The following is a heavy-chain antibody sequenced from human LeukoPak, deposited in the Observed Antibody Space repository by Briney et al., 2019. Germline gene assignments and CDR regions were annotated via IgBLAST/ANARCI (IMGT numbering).Heavy chain of an antibody. CDR3: ARGGASSRYFDS. D-gene: IGHD1-26*01. CDR2: NSHSGDS. J-gene: IGHJ4*02. CDR1: SGSIGTDF. V-gene: IGHV4-59*01. Sequence: SETLSLTCTVSSGSIGTDFWSWIRQPPGKGLEWIGFNSHSGDSNYNPSLKSRVTISVDSSKDQFSLKMTPVTAADTAVYYCARGGASSRYFDSWGQGTLVTVSS.